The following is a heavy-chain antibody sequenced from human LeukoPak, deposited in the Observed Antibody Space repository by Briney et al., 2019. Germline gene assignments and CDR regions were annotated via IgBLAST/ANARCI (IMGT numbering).Heavy chain of an antibody. J-gene: IGHJ4*02. CDR3: ASGAGGIAALFDY. Sequence: SETLSLTCTVSSGSISGVYFWGWIRQPPGKGLEWIGSISNARTTYYNPSLKSRVTVSLDTSRTQFSLRLNSVTAADTAVYYCASGAGGIAALFDYWGQGTLVTVSS. CDR2: ISNARTT. V-gene: IGHV4-38-2*02. D-gene: IGHD6-13*01. CDR1: SGSISGVYF.